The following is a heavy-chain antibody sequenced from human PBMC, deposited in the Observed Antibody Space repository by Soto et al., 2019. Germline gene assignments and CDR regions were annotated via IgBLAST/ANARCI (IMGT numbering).Heavy chain of an antibody. Sequence: EVQLLESGGGLVQPGGSLRLSCAASGFTFSNYAMGWVRQAPGKGLEWVSGISGGGGSTYYADSVKGRFTISRDQSKNTRFLQMHSLGAEDTALYYCAKDEEAELLVGVVTIYRFDSWGQGTLVTVSS. CDR2: ISGGGGST. J-gene: IGHJ4*02. D-gene: IGHD3-3*01. CDR1: GFTFSNYA. CDR3: AKDEEAELLVGVVTIYRFDS. V-gene: IGHV3-23*01.